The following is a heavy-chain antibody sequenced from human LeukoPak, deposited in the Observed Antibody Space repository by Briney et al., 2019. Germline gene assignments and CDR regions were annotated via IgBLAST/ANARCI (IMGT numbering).Heavy chain of an antibody. Sequence: ASVKVSCKASGYTFTTYGISWVRQAPGQGLEWMGWSSPYNGNTNYAQKLRGRVTMTTDTSTSTAYMELRSLRSDDTAVYYCARDYRDVLLWFGELSKWGQGTLVTVSS. J-gene: IGHJ4*02. V-gene: IGHV1-18*01. D-gene: IGHD3-10*01. CDR1: GYTFTTYG. CDR3: ARDYRDVLLWFGELSK. CDR2: SSPYNGNT.